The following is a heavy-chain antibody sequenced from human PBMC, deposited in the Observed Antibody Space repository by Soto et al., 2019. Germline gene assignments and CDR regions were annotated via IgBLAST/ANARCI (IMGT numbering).Heavy chain of an antibody. CDR3: ARDRAKWKDYYYYGMDV. CDR2: IYYSGST. J-gene: IGHJ6*02. CDR1: GGSISSGDDF. V-gene: IGHV4-30-4*01. D-gene: IGHD1-20*01. Sequence: PSETLSLTCTVSGGSISSGDDFWTWIRQPPGKGLEWIGYIYYSGSTYYNPSLKSRLTMSADTSKNQFSLKLSSVTAADTAVYYCARDRAKWKDYYYYGMDVWGQGTTVTVSS.